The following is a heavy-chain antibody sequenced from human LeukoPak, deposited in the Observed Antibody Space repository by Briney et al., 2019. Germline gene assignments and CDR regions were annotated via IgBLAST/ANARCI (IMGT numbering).Heavy chain of an antibody. CDR1: GGSIGSSSYY. Sequence: PSETLSLTCTVPGGSIGSSSYYWGWIRQPPGKGLNWIGSIYYSGSTYYNPSLKSRVTISVDTSKNQFSLKLSSVTAADTAVYYCARDGTYYVFGWVYYPARQLDYWGQGTRVTVPS. J-gene: IGHJ4*02. D-gene: IGHD3-3*01. CDR3: ARDGTYYVFGWVYYPARQLDY. V-gene: IGHV4-39*07. CDR2: IYYSGST.